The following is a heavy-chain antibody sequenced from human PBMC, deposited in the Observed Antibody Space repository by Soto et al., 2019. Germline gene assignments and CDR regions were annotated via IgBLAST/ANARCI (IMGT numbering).Heavy chain of an antibody. J-gene: IGHJ4*02. V-gene: IGHV1-2*02. CDR1: GYTFTGYY. Sequence: GASVKFSCKASGYTFTGYYMHWVRQAPGQGLECMGWINPNSGGTNYAQKFQGRVTMTRXTXXSXXXMXLXRLRSDXTAVYYCAWYGSSGYGDFDYWGQGTLVTVYS. CDR2: INPNSGGT. CDR3: AWYGSSGYGDFDY. D-gene: IGHD3-22*01.